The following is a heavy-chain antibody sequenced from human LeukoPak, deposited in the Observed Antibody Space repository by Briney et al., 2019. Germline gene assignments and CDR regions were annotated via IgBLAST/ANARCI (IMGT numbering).Heavy chain of an antibody. D-gene: IGHD3-10*01. CDR1: GFTFSSYS. CDR3: AKDSSMVRGVINY. CDR2: ITWNSGSI. Sequence: GGSLRLSCAASGFTFSSYSMNWVRQAPGKGLEWVSGITWNSGSIGYADSVKGRFTISRDNAKNSLYLQMNSLRAEDTALYYCAKDSSMVRGVINYWGQGTLVTVSS. V-gene: IGHV3-9*01. J-gene: IGHJ4*02.